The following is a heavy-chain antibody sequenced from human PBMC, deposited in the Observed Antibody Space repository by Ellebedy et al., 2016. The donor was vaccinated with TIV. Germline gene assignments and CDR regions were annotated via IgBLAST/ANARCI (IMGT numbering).Heavy chain of an antibody. J-gene: IGHJ4*02. V-gene: IGHV1-3*01. Sequence: ASVKVSXXASGYTFTSYAMHWVRQAPGQRLEWMGWINAGNGNTKYSQKFQGRITITRDTSASTAYMELSSLRSEDTAVYYCARETVAGDDYWGQGTLVTVSS. CDR3: ARETVAGDDY. CDR1: GYTFTSYA. D-gene: IGHD6-19*01. CDR2: INAGNGNT.